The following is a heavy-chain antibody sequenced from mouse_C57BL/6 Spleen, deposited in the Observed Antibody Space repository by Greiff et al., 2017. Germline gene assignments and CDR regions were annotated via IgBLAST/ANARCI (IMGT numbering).Heavy chain of an antibody. J-gene: IGHJ1*03. CDR2: ISNLAYSI. V-gene: IGHV5-15*01. CDR1: GFTFSDYG. Sequence: EVKLQESGGGLVQPGGSLKLSCAASGFTFSDYGMAWVRQAPRKGPEWVAFISNLAYSIYYADTVTGRFTISRENAKNTLYLEMSSLRSEDTAMYYCARTWGDWYFDVWGTGTTVTVSS. CDR3: ARTWGDWYFDV.